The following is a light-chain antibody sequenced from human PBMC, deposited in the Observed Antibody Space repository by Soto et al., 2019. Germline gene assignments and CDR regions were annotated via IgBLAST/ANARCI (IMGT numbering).Light chain of an antibody. J-gene: IGLJ1*01. CDR3: CSYAGSPYV. V-gene: IGLV2-11*01. Sequence: QSALTQPRSVSGSPGQSVAISCTGTNIDVGAYDYVSWYQQHPGKAPKLMIYDVTKRPSGVPDRFSGSKSGNTASLTISGLQPEDESDYYCCSYAGSPYVFGTGTKATVL. CDR1: NIDVGAYDY. CDR2: DVT.